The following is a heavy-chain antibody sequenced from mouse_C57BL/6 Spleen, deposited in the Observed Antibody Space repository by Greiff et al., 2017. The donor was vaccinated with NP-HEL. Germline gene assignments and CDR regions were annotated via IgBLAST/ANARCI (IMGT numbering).Heavy chain of an antibody. Sequence: QVQLQQPGAELVKPGASVKMSCKASGYTFTSYWITWVKQRPGQGLEWIGDIYPGSGSTNYNEKFKSKATLTVDTSSSTAYMQLSSLTSEDSAVYYCARGGYGSSSAWFAYWGQVTLVTVSA. J-gene: IGHJ3*01. D-gene: IGHD1-1*01. CDR1: GYTFTSYW. CDR2: IYPGSGST. CDR3: ARGGYGSSSAWFAY. V-gene: IGHV1-55*01.